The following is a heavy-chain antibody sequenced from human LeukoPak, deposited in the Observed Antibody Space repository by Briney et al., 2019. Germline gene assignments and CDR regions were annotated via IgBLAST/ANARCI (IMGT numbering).Heavy chain of an antibody. V-gene: IGHV4-34*01. CDR2: INHSGST. CDR3: ARGGIVVVVAATPYYFDY. Sequence: SETLSLTCAVYGGSFSGYYWSWIRQPPGKGLEWLGEINHSGSTNYNPSLKSRVTISVDTSKNQFSLKLSSVTAADTAVYYCARGGIVVVVAATPYYFDYWGQGTLVTVSS. D-gene: IGHD2-15*01. J-gene: IGHJ4*02. CDR1: GGSFSGYY.